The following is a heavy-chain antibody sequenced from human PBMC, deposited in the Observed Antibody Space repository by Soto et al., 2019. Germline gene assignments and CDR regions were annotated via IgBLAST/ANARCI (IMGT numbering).Heavy chain of an antibody. J-gene: IGHJ4*02. V-gene: IGHV4-31*03. CDR2: IFYTGST. CDR3: ARNYYNSYVLGY. D-gene: IGHD3-22*01. Sequence: QVQLQESGPGLVKPSQTLSLTCTVSGGSINSGGYYWSWIRQHPGKGLEWIGKIFYTGSTTYNPYLKSRVTISVDTSKNQFYLKLKSVTAADTAVYYCARNYYNSYVLGYWGQGTLVTVSS. CDR1: GGSINSGGYY.